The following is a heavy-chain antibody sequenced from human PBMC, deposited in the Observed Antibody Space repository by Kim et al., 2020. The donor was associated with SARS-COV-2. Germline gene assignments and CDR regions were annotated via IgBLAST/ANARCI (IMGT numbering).Heavy chain of an antibody. V-gene: IGHV3-30*18. D-gene: IGHD4-17*01. CDR2: ISYDGSNK. CDR3: AKGFYGDPTFDY. J-gene: IGHJ4*02. Sequence: GGSLRLSCAASGFTFSSYGMHWVRQAPGKGLEWVAVISYDGSNKYYADSVKGRFTISRDNSKNTLYLQMNSLRAEDAAVYYCAKGFYGDPTFDYWGQGTL. CDR1: GFTFSSYG.